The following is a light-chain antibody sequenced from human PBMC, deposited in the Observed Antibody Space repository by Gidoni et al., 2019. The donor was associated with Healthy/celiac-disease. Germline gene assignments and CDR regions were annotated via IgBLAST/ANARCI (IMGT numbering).Light chain of an antibody. V-gene: IGKV2-40*01. J-gene: IGKJ1*01. CDR3: MQRIEFPWT. CDR1: QSLLDSDDGNTY. CDR2: TLS. Sequence: DIVMTQTPLSLPVTPGEPASISCRSSQSLLDSDDGNTYLDWYLQKPGQSPQLLISTLSYRASGVPDRFSGSWSGTDFTLKISRVEAEDVGVYSCMQRIEFPWTFGQXTKVEIK.